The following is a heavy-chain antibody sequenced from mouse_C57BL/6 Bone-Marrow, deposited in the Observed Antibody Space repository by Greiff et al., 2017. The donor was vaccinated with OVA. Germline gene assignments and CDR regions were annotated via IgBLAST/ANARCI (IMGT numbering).Heavy chain of an antibody. CDR2: IYPGDGDT. CDR3: ARESNFQFAY. J-gene: IGHJ3*01. CDR1: GYAFSSSW. Sequence: QVQLQQSGPELVKPGASVKISCKASGYAFSSSWMNWVKQRPGKGLEWIGRIYPGDGDTNYNGKFKGKATLTADKSSRTAYMQLSSLTSEDSAVYFCARESNFQFAYWGQGTLVTVSA. D-gene: IGHD2-5*01. V-gene: IGHV1-82*01.